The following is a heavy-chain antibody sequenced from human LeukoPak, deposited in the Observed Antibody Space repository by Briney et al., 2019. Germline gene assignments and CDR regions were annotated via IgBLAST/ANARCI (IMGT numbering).Heavy chain of an antibody. D-gene: IGHD3-10*01. J-gene: IGHJ4*02. Sequence: GGSLRLSCAASGFTFSSYSMNWVRQAPGKGLEWVSSISSSSSYIYYADSVKGRFTISRDNAKNSLYLQMNSLRVEDTAVYYCARVSPYYYGAGPYYVIYWGQGTLVTVSS. CDR3: ARVSPYYYGAGPYYVIY. CDR1: GFTFSSYS. V-gene: IGHV3-21*04. CDR2: ISSSSSYI.